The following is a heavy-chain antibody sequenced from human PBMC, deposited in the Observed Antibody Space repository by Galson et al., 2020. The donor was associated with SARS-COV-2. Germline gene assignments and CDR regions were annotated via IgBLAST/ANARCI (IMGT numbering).Heavy chain of an antibody. J-gene: IGHJ4*02. CDR1: GFTFSNYV. CDR2: ISGSGDTT. V-gene: IGHV3-23*01. Sequence: GESLKISCAVSGFTFSNYVMSWVRQAPGKGLEWVSAISGSGDTTYYADSVKGRFTISRDNSKNTLYLQMNSLRDDDTAVYYCAKDSRSWTSDPSPFDNWGQGTLVTVSS. CDR3: AKDSRSWTSDPSPFDN. D-gene: IGHD6-13*01.